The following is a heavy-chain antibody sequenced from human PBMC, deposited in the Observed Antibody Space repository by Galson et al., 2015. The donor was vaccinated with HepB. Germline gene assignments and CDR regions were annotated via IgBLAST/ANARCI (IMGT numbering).Heavy chain of an antibody. V-gene: IGHV1-69*13. Sequence: SVKVSCKASGGTFSSYAISWVRQAPGQGLEWMGGIIPIFGIANYAQKFQGRVTITADESTSTAYMELSSLRSEDTAVYYCARDYGDYQRPADAFDIWGQGTMVTVSS. J-gene: IGHJ3*02. CDR2: IIPIFGIA. CDR3: ARDYGDYQRPADAFDI. D-gene: IGHD4-17*01. CDR1: GGTFSSYA.